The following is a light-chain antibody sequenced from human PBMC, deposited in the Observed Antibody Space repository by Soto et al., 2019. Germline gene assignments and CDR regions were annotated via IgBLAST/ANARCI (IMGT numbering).Light chain of an antibody. V-gene: IGKV3-20*01. J-gene: IGKJ2*01. CDR3: QQYGSWPRT. CDR1: QSVSSSY. Sequence: EIVLTQSPGTLSLSPGERATLSCRASQSVSSSYLAWYQQKPGQAPRLLIYGASSRATGTPDRFSGSGSGTDFTLTISRLEPEDFAVYYCQQYGSWPRTFGQGTKLEIK. CDR2: GAS.